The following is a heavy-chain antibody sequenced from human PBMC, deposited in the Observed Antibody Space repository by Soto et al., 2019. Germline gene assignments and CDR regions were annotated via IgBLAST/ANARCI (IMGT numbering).Heavy chain of an antibody. CDR1: GGSISSYY. CDR3: VRDQLYSYDIFGRPLNGFDI. J-gene: IGHJ3*02. CDR2: IYYSGST. D-gene: IGHD3-22*01. V-gene: IGHV4-59*12. Sequence: SETQSLTCTVPGGSISSYYWSWIRQPPGKGLEWIGYIYYSGSTNYNPSLKSRVNISVDTSKNQFSLKLSSVTPEDTALYYCVRDQLYSYDIFGRPLNGFDIWGQGTMVTVSS.